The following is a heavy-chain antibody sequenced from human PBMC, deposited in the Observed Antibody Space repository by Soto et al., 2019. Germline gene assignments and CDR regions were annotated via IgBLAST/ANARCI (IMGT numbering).Heavy chain of an antibody. CDR1: GGTFSDFA. V-gene: IGHV1-69*06. CDR2: IVPRFGSP. D-gene: IGHD3-16*01. J-gene: IGHJ6*02. CDR3: ARDRIQLRLGKYSFNGMDV. Sequence: QVQLVQSGAEMRKPGSSLRVSCKASGGTFSDFAFSWVRQAPGQGLEWMGGIVPRFGSPNYAQKFGGRVTVSADTSTSTVYTEVSSLRFDDTAVYFCARDRIQLRLGKYSFNGMDVWGQGTTITVSS.